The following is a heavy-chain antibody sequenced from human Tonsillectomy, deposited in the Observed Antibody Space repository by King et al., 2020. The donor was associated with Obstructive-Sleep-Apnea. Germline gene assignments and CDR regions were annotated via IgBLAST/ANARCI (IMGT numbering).Heavy chain of an antibody. V-gene: IGHV4-34*01. CDR2: INHSGST. J-gene: IGHJ6*02. CDR3: SRGLDSYGSGSSLYGMDV. D-gene: IGHD3-10*01. CDR1: GGSFSGYY. Sequence: VQLQQWGAGLLKPSETLSLSCAVYGGSFSGYYWSWIRQPPGKGLEWIGEINHSGSTNYNPSLKSRVTISVDTSKNQISLKLNSVTAADTAVYFCSRGLDSYGSGSSLYGMDVWGQGTTATVSS.